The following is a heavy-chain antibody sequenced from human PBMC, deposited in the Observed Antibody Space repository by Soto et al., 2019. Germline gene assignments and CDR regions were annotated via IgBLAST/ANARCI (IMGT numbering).Heavy chain of an antibody. CDR3: AWDIVVVPAATRMDV. J-gene: IGHJ6*04. Sequence: GASVKVSCKASGYTSTSYGISWVRQAPGQGLEWMGWISAYNGNTNYAQKLQGRVTMTTDTSTSTAYMELRSLRSDDTAVYYCAWDIVVVPAATRMDVWGKGTTVTVSS. D-gene: IGHD2-2*01. V-gene: IGHV1-18*01. CDR1: GYTSTSYG. CDR2: ISAYNGNT.